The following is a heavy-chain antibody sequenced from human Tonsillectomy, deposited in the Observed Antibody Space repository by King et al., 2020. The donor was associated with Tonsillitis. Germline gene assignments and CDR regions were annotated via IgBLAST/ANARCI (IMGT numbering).Heavy chain of an antibody. J-gene: IGHJ6*03. V-gene: IGHV4-4*07. CDR3: ARIYSAYDSYFYYYMDV. D-gene: IGHD5-12*01. Sequence: QLQESGPGLVKPSETLSLTCTVSGGSISSYYWSWLRQPAGKGLEWIGRFYTSGNTNYNPSLKSRVNMTVDTSKNQFSLRLSSVTAADTAVYYCARIYSAYDSYFYYYMDVWGKGTTVTVSS. CDR1: GGSISSYY. CDR2: FYTSGNT.